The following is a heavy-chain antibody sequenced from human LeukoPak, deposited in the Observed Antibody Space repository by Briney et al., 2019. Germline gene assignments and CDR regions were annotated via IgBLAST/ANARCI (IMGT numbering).Heavy chain of an antibody. Sequence: ASVKVSCEASVYTFTNYGISWVRQAPGQGLEWMGWISAYTGKTNYAQSLQGRVTMTTDTSTSTAYMELRSLRSDDTAVYYCARSYYYDSSGYYPPDYWGQGALVTVSS. V-gene: IGHV1-18*01. CDR1: VYTFTNYG. D-gene: IGHD3-22*01. CDR3: ARSYYYDSSGYYPPDY. CDR2: ISAYTGKT. J-gene: IGHJ4*02.